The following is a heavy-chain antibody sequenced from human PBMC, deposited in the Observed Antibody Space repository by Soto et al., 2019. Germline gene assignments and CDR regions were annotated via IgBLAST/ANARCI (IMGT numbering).Heavy chain of an antibody. J-gene: IGHJ4*01. CDR1: GGSISSSSYY. D-gene: IGHD1-20*01. CDR3: ARYISGDGYRFDY. Sequence: KTSETLSLACTVSGGSISSSSYYWGWIRQPPGKGLEWIGSIYYSGSTYYNPSLKSRVTISVDTSKNQFSLKLSSVTAADTAVYYCARYISGDGYRFDYWGHGTLVTVSS. CDR2: IYYSGST. V-gene: IGHV4-39*01.